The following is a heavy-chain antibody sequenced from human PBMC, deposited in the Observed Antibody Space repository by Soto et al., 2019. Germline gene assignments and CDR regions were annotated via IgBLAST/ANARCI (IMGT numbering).Heavy chain of an antibody. CDR3: ARGYCSGSSCYSSPSFADY. Sequence: VQLVESGGGLVQPGGSLRLSCAASGFTFSSYWMHWVRQAPGKGLVWVSRINSDGSTTSYADSVKGRFTISRDNAKNTLYLQMDSLRAEDTAVYYCARGYCSGSSCYSSPSFADYWGQGTLVTVSS. CDR1: GFTFSSYW. CDR2: INSDGSTT. D-gene: IGHD2-15*01. V-gene: IGHV3-74*01. J-gene: IGHJ4*02.